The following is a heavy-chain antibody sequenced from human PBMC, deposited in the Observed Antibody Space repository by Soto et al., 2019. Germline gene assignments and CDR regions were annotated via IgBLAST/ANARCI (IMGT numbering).Heavy chain of an antibody. Sequence: SETLSLTCTVSGGSISSSSYYWGWIRQPPGKGLEWIGSIYYSGSTYYNPSLKSRVTISVDTSKNQFSLKLSSVTAADTAVYYCARRDVDTAMGRYYYYYYGMDVWGQGTTVTVSS. CDR1: GGSISSSSYY. D-gene: IGHD5-18*01. CDR2: IYYSGST. V-gene: IGHV4-39*01. CDR3: ARRDVDTAMGRYYYYYYGMDV. J-gene: IGHJ6*02.